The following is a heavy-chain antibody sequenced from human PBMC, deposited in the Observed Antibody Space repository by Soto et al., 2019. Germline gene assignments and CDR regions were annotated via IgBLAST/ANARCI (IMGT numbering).Heavy chain of an antibody. CDR1: GYTFTGYY. CDR2: INPNSGGT. D-gene: IGHD2-2*01. CDR3: ARDQVVVVPAAISYGMDV. V-gene: IGHV1-2*02. Sequence: ASVKVSCKASGYTFTGYYMHWVRQAPGQGLEWMGWINPNSGGTNYAQKFQGRVTMTRDTSISTAYMELSRLRSDDTAVYYCARDQVVVVPAAISYGMDVWGKGTTVTVSS. J-gene: IGHJ6*04.